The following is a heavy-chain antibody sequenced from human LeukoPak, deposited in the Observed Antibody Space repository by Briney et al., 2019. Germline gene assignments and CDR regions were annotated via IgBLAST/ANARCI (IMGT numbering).Heavy chain of an antibody. J-gene: IGHJ4*02. CDR1: GFILDDYA. CDR3: AKDIYPMVRGYFDY. Sequence: GGSLRLSCAASGFILDDYAMHWVRQAPGKGLEWVSGISWNSGSIGYADSVKGRFTISRDNAKNSLYLQMNSLRAEDMALYYCAKDIYPMVRGYFDYWGQGTLVTVSS. CDR2: ISWNSGSI. D-gene: IGHD3-10*01. V-gene: IGHV3-9*03.